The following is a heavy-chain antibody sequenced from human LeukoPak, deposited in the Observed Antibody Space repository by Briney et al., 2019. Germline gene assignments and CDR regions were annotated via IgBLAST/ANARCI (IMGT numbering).Heavy chain of an antibody. CDR2: ISYDGSNK. CDR3: ARETGGDYGDYAWFDP. J-gene: IGHJ5*02. D-gene: IGHD4-17*01. CDR1: GFTFSSYA. V-gene: IGHV3-30*04. Sequence: GRSLRLSCAASGFTFSSYAMHWVRQAPGKGLEWVAVISYDGSNKYYADSVKGRFTISRDNSKNTLYLQMNSLRAEDTAVYYCARETGGDYGDYAWFDPWGQGTLVTVSS.